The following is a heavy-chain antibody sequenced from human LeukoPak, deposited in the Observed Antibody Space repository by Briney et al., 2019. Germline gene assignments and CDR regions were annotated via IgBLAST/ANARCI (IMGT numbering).Heavy chain of an antibody. CDR1: GFTFSTYS. V-gene: IGHV3-48*04. CDR2: IGTDISTI. CDR3: TRGPGSEPDY. D-gene: IGHD3-10*01. Sequence: GGSLRLSCAASGFTFSTYSMNWVRQAPGKGLEWISYIGTDISTIYYADSVKGRFTISRDNAKNTVYLQMNSLRAEDTAVYYCTRGPGSEPDYWGQGTLVTVSS. J-gene: IGHJ4*02.